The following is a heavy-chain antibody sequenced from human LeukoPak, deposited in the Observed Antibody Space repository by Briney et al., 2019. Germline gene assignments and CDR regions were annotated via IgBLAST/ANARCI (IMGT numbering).Heavy chain of an antibody. CDR2: IYHSGTT. CDR3: ARRHSGWYSDAFDI. V-gene: IGHV4-38-2*01. Sequence: SETLSLTCAVSGYSISSGYYWGWILQPPGKGLEWIGNIYHSGTTYYNPSLKSRVTISVDTSKNQFSLKLSSVTAADTAVYYCARRHSGWYSDAFDIWGQGTMVTVSS. J-gene: IGHJ3*02. D-gene: IGHD6-19*01. CDR1: GYSISSGYY.